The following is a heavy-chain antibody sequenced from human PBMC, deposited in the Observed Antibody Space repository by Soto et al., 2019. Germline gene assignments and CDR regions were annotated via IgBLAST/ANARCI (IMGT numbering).Heavy chain of an antibody. J-gene: IGHJ5*02. V-gene: IGHV4-31*03. CDR3: ARMYSSGSGWFHP. CDR1: GYSITAGGYY. CDR2: FYSSGSI. D-gene: IGHD3-22*01. Sequence: SETLALTCSVSGYSITAGGYYWSWIRQHPGKGLEWIGSFYSSGSIIYNPSLKSRVSISGDTSRNQFSMTLTSVTAADTALYYCARMYSSGSGWFHPWGQGTLVTVSS.